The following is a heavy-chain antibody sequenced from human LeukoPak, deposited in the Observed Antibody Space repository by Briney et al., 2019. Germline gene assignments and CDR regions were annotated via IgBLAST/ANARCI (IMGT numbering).Heavy chain of an antibody. CDR3: ARVHRGYYDFWSGYPDY. V-gene: IGHV1-69*13. CDR2: IIPIFGTA. Sequence: GASVKVSCKASGGTFSSYAISWVRQAPGQGLEWMGGIIPIFGTANYAQKFQGRVTITADESTSTAYMELRSLRSDDTAVYYCARVHRGYYDFWSGYPDYWGQGTLVTVSS. J-gene: IGHJ4*02. D-gene: IGHD3-3*01. CDR1: GGTFSSYA.